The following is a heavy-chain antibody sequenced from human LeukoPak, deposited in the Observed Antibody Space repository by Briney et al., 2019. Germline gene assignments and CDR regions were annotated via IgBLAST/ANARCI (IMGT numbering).Heavy chain of an antibody. CDR1: GFTFSSYW. D-gene: IGHD2-8*01. V-gene: IGHV3-7*03. J-gene: IGHJ3*02. CDR2: IKEDGSDI. CDR3: AKDSRSRNGVYDPFDI. Sequence: PGGSLRLSCAASGFTFSSYWMGWVRQAPGKGLEWVADIKEDGSDIYSVDSVKGRFTISRDNAKNSLYLQMNSLRLEDTAVYYCAKDSRSRNGVYDPFDIWGQGTVVTVSS.